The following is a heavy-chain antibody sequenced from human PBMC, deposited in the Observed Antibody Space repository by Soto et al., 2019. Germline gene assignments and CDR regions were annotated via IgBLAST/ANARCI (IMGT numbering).Heavy chain of an antibody. CDR1: GGSMYGYY. J-gene: IGHJ5*01. CDR2: IYFSGST. CDR3: AREEAVPGTSLDS. D-gene: IGHD6-19*01. V-gene: IGHV4-59*01. Sequence: SETLSLTCTVSGGSMYGYYWNWIRQPPGKGPEWLGYIYFSGSTNYNPSLKSRVTISIDTSNTQFSLRLSSVSAADTAVYYCAREEAVPGTSLDSWGHVIVVTVSS.